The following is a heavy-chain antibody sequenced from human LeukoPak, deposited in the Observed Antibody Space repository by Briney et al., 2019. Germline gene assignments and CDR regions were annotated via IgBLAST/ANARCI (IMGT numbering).Heavy chain of an antibody. CDR2: ISGSGGST. Sequence: GGSLRLSCAASGFTFSSYAMSWVRQAPGKGLEWVSAISGSGGSTYYADSVKGRFTISRDNSKNTLYLQMNSLRAEDTAVYYCAKWGDFWSGYYPMPYYGMDVWGQGTTVTVSS. V-gene: IGHV3-23*01. CDR1: GFTFSSYA. D-gene: IGHD3-3*01. CDR3: AKWGDFWSGYYPMPYYGMDV. J-gene: IGHJ6*02.